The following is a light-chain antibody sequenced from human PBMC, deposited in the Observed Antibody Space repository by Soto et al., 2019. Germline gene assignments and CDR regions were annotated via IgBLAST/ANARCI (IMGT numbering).Light chain of an antibody. Sequence: DIQMPQSPSSLSASVGDRVTITCRASQDISNSLAWYQQKPGKVPEVLIYAASTLQSGVPSRFSGSGSGTDFTLTISSLQPEDVATYYCQKYNSAPYTFGQGTKLEIK. V-gene: IGKV1-27*01. CDR2: AAS. CDR3: QKYNSAPYT. J-gene: IGKJ2*01. CDR1: QDISNS.